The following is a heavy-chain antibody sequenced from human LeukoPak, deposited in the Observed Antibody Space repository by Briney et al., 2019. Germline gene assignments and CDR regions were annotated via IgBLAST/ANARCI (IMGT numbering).Heavy chain of an antibody. Sequence: SETLSLTCTVSGGSISSGGYYWSWIRQHPGKGLEWIGYICYSGSTYYNPSLKSRVTISVDTSKNQFSLKLSSVTAADTAVYYCAKDSARYCSSTSCYNYYGMDVWGQGTTVTVSS. CDR3: AKDSARYCSSTSCYNYYGMDV. D-gene: IGHD2-2*02. J-gene: IGHJ6*02. CDR1: GGSISSGGYY. CDR2: ICYSGST. V-gene: IGHV4-31*03.